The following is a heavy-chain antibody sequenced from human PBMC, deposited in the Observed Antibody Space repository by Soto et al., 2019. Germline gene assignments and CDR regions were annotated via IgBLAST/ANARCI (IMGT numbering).Heavy chain of an antibody. V-gene: IGHV3-21*01. CDR1: GFTFSSYS. D-gene: IGHD5-12*01. Sequence: GGSLRLSCAASGFTFSSYSMNWVRQAPGKGLEWVSSTSSSSSYIYYADSVKGRFTISRDNAKNSLYLQMNSLRAEDTAVYYCARDGYNEDYYYGMDVWGQGTTVTVSS. J-gene: IGHJ6*02. CDR3: ARDGYNEDYYYGMDV. CDR2: TSSSSSYI.